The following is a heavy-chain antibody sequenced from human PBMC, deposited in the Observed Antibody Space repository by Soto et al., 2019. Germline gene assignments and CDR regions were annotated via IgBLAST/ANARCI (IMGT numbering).Heavy chain of an antibody. CDR1: GYNFATYW. D-gene: IGHD5-18*01. CDR3: ARRGYSYGLDV. Sequence: GESLKISCKGSGYNFATYWIAWVRQLPGKGPEWMGIIYPGDSDTSYSPSFQGQVTISVDKPISTAYLQWNSLKASDTAVYYCARRGYSYGLDVWGQGTKVTVSS. V-gene: IGHV5-51*01. CDR2: IYPGDSDT. J-gene: IGHJ6*02.